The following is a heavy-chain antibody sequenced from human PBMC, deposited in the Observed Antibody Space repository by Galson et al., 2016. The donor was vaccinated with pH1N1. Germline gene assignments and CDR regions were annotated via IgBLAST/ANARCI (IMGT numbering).Heavy chain of an antibody. CDR3: ARVVEWELGHWFDP. CDR2: ISAYNGNT. CDR1: GYTFTSYG. J-gene: IGHJ5*02. Sequence: SVKVSCKASGYTFTSYGINWVRQAPGQGLKWMGWISAYNGNTNYAQKLQGRVTMTTDTSTSTAYMELRSLRSDDTAVYYCARVVEWELGHWFDPWGQGTLVTVSS. D-gene: IGHD1-26*01. V-gene: IGHV1-18*01.